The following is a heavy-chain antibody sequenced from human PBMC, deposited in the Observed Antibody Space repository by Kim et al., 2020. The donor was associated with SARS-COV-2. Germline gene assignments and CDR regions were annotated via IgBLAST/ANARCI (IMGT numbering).Heavy chain of an antibody. Sequence: NPPLTSRVHISVDTSTNQFSLKLSSVTAADTAVYYCARQENDYGDYLFDYWGQGTLVTVSS. D-gene: IGHD4-17*01. CDR3: ARQENDYGDYLFDY. J-gene: IGHJ4*02. V-gene: IGHV4-39*01.